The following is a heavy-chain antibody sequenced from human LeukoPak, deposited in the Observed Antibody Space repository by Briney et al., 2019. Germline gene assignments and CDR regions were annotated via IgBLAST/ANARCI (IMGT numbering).Heavy chain of an antibody. CDR3: ARDRGPYCGSTSCYRNPTDY. CDR2: ISSSGSTI. Sequence: GGSLRLSCAASGFTFSDYYMSWIRQAPGKGLEWVSYISSSGSTIYYADSVKGRFTISRDNAKNSLYLQMNSLRAEDTAVYYCARDRGPYCGSTSCYRNPTDYWGQGTLVTVSS. CDR1: GFTFSDYY. D-gene: IGHD2-2*01. J-gene: IGHJ4*02. V-gene: IGHV3-11*01.